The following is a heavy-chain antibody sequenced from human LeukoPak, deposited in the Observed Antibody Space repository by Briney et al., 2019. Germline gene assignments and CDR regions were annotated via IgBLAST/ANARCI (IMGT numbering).Heavy chain of an antibody. D-gene: IGHD5-12*01. Sequence: PGGSLRLSCAASGLTFSNYWMTWVRQAPGKGLEWVAHINQDGSKEYYMDSVEARFTISRDNAKNSLSLQMNSLRAEDTAVYYCVRDGGVSGYDLLDYWGQGTLVTVSS. V-gene: IGHV3-7*01. CDR3: VRDGGVSGYDLLDY. CDR1: GLTFSNYW. CDR2: INQDGSKE. J-gene: IGHJ4*02.